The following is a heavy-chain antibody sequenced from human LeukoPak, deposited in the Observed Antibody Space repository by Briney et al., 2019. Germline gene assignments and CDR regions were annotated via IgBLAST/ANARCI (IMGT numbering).Heavy chain of an antibody. J-gene: IGHJ4*02. CDR2: IYSGGST. CDR1: GFTFSSYA. Sequence: GGSLRLSCAASGFTFSSYAMSWVRQAPGKGLEWVSVIYSGGSTYYADSVKGRFTISRDNSKNTLYLQMNSLRAEDTAVYYCARESYYYDSSGYSYYFDYWGQGTLVTVSS. CDR3: ARESYYYDSSGYSYYFDY. D-gene: IGHD3-22*01. V-gene: IGHV3-66*01.